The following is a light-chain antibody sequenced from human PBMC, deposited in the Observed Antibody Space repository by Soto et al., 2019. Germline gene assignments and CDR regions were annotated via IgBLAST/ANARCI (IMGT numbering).Light chain of an antibody. J-gene: IGKJ4*01. CDR2: AAS. CDR3: LHQNSYLALS. V-gene: IGKV1-17*01. CDR1: QSIRND. Sequence: DIQMTQSPSSLSASVGDRVTITCRASQSIRNDLGWYQQKSGKAPRRLIYAASTLQTEVPSRFSGSGSGREFTLTISGLQPEDFATYYCLHQNSYLALSFGGGTKVE.